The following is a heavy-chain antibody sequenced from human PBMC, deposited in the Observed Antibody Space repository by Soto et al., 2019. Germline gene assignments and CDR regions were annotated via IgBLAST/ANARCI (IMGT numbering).Heavy chain of an antibody. CDR1: GGSISSGGYY. D-gene: IGHD4-17*01. V-gene: IGHV4-31*03. CDR3: ARGTTVTTHVGY. J-gene: IGHJ4*02. Sequence: SETLSLTCTVSGGSISSGGYYWSWIRQHPGKGLEWIGYIYYSGSTYYNPSLKSRVTISVDTSKNQFSLKLSSVTAADTAVYYCARGTTVTTHVGYWGQGTLVTSPQ. CDR2: IYYSGST.